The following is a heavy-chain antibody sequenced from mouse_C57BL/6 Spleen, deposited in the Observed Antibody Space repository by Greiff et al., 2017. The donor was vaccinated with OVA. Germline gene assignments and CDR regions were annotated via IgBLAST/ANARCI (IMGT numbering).Heavy chain of an antibody. V-gene: IGHV8-12*01. CDR2: IYWDDDK. CDR1: GFSLSTSGMG. J-gene: IGHJ1*03. Sequence: QVQLKESGPGILQSSQTLSLTCSFSGFSLSTSGMGVSWIRQPSGKGLEWLAHIYWDDDKRYNPSLKSRLTISKDTSRNQVFLKITSVDTADTATYYCARRDYGSSYEDWYFDVWGTGTTVTVSS. D-gene: IGHD1-1*01. CDR3: ARRDYGSSYEDWYFDV.